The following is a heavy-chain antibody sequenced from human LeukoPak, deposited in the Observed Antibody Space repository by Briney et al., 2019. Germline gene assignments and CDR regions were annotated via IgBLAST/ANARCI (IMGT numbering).Heavy chain of an antibody. D-gene: IGHD2-21*02. Sequence: GGSLRLSCSASGFTFSSYYMHWVRQPPGKGLEYVSAINSNGSSTYYPDSVKGRLTISRDNSKNTLYLQMSSLRAEDTAVYYCVKNSHIGVVTAERRGYYGRDVWGEGTTVTVSS. CDR1: GFTFSSYY. V-gene: IGHV3-64D*09. CDR3: VKNSHIGVVTAERRGYYGRDV. J-gene: IGHJ6*04. CDR2: INSNGSST.